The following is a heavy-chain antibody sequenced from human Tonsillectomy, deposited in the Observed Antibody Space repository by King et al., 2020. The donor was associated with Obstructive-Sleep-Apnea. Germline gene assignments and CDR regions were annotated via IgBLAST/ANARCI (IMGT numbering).Heavy chain of an antibody. CDR3: AKSVGYCSGGSCDKYYYYYGMDV. Sequence: VQLVESGGGLVQPGRSLRLSCAASGFTFDDYAMHWVRQAPGKGLEWVSGISWNSGSIGYADSVKGRFTISRDNAKNSLYLQMNSLRAEDTALYYCAKSVGYCSGGSCDKYYYYYGMDVWGQGPTVTVSS. CDR1: GFTFDDYA. V-gene: IGHV3-9*01. D-gene: IGHD2-15*01. J-gene: IGHJ6*02. CDR2: ISWNSGSI.